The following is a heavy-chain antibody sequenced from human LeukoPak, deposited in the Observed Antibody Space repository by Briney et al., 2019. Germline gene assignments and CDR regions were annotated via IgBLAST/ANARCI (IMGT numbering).Heavy chain of an antibody. Sequence: QTGGSLRLSCAASGFTFSSYWMHWVRQAPGKGLVWVSRINSDGSSTSYADSVKGRFTISRDNAKNTLYLQMNSLRAEDTAVYYCAKEGRSFGYSSGWYDDYWGQGTLVTVSS. D-gene: IGHD6-19*01. CDR2: INSDGSST. V-gene: IGHV3-74*01. CDR3: AKEGRSFGYSSGWYDDY. J-gene: IGHJ4*02. CDR1: GFTFSSYW.